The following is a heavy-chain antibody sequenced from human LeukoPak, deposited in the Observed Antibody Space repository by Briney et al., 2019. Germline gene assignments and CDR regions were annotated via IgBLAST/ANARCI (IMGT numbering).Heavy chain of an antibody. J-gene: IGHJ4*02. D-gene: IGHD1-7*01. V-gene: IGHV1-18*04. CDR3: ARDSRETGSTSDFDF. CDR2: IGAATGNT. Sequence: ASVKVSCTTSGYTFYDYGFSWQRQAHGQGIEWMGWIGAATGNTNFAHTLQDRVTMTTDTSTSTAYMELRSLTSDDTAVYYCARDSRETGSTSDFDFWGQGTLVTVSS. CDR1: GYTFYDYG.